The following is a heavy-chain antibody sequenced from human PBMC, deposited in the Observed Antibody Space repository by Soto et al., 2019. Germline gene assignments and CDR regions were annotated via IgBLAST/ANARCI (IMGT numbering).Heavy chain of an antibody. Sequence: SETLSLTCTVSGGSVSSGSYYWSWIRQPPGKGLEWIGYIYYSGSTNYNPSLKSRVTISVDTSKNQFSLKLSSVTAADTAVYYCARVMSRGRIVVVPAAIGGWFDPWGQGTLVTVSS. J-gene: IGHJ5*02. D-gene: IGHD2-2*02. CDR1: GGSVSSGSYY. CDR2: IYYSGST. V-gene: IGHV4-61*01. CDR3: ARVMSRGRIVVVPAAIGGWFDP.